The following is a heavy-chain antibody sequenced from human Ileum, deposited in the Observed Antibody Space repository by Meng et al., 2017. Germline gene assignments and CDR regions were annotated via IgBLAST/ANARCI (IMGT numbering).Heavy chain of an antibody. CDR2: IFHRGNT. V-gene: IGHV4-39*07. CDR1: DSSISDSTYH. J-gene: IGHJ4*02. Sequence: SETLSLTCSVSDSSISDSTYHWGWVRQAPGKGLEWIGSIFHRGNTDYNPPLKSRLFISIDTSRNDFSLKVTSLTAADTAVYFCVRLINGCPGDYWGQGTLVTVSS. CDR3: VRLINGCPGDY. D-gene: IGHD2-8*01.